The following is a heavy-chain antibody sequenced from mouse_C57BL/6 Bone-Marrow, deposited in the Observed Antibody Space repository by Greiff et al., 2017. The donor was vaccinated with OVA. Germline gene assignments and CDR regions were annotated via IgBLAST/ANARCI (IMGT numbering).Heavy chain of an antibody. CDR2: IWSGGST. CDR1: GFSLTSYG. J-gene: IGHJ3*01. V-gene: IGHV2-2*01. CDR3: ARNSRRGFAY. Sequence: VKLVESGPGLVQPSQSLSITCTVSGFSLTSYGVHWVRQSPGKGLEWLGVIWSGGSTDYNAAFISRLSISKDNSKSQVFFKMNSLQADDTAIYYCARNSRRGFAYWGQGTLVTVSA.